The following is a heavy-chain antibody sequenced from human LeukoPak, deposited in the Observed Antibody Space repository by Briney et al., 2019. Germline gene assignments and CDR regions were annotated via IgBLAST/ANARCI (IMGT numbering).Heavy chain of an antibody. CDR2: LVYDERS. V-gene: IGHV3-33*08. D-gene: IGHD6-19*01. CDR3: ARDLSAAFDF. CDR1: GFTFSNAY. Sequence: GGSLRLSCAASGFTFSNAYMNWVRQAPGKGLEWVARLVYDERSDYANSVKGRFSISRDNSKNTLFLDMSDLRVEDTAVYYCARDLSAAFDFWGQGVLVTVSS. J-gene: IGHJ4*02.